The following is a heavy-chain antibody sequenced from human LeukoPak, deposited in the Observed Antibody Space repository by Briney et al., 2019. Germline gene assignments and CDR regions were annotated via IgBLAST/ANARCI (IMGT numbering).Heavy chain of an antibody. J-gene: IGHJ6*03. CDR2: ISTVSTYT. D-gene: IGHD6-25*01. V-gene: IGHV3-21*06. CDR3: ARDGSGFYYYYYMDV. Sequence: PGGSLRLSCAASGFTFTDYSMTWVRQAPGKGLEWVASISTVSTYTFYSDSMKGRCSITRDNAKNMLYLQMSSLSAEDTAVYYCARDGSGFYYYYYMDVWGSGTTVTVSS. CDR1: GFTFTDYS.